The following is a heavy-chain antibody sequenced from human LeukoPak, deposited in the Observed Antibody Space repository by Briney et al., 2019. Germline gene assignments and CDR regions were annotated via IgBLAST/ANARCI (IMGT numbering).Heavy chain of an antibody. CDR2: ISSSGGTI. J-gene: IGHJ4*02. CDR3: ARRYFCDSSLLY. Sequence: GGSLRLSCAASGFTFWTYGMTWVRQAPGKGLEWVSYISSSGGTIYYADSVKGRFTLSRDNAKNSLYLQMNSLRDEDTALYYCARRYFCDSSLLYWGQGTLVTVSS. CDR1: GFTFWTYG. D-gene: IGHD3-22*01. V-gene: IGHV3-48*02.